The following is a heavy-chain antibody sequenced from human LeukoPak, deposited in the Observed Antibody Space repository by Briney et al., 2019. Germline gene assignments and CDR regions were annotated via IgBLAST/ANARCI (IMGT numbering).Heavy chain of an antibody. CDR3: ARLNYVWGSYRPLRYFDY. CDR2: IYTSGTI. CDR1: GGSFSGYY. V-gene: IGHV4-59*10. J-gene: IGHJ4*02. D-gene: IGHD3-16*02. Sequence: SETLSLTCAVYGGSFSGYYWSWIRQPAGTALEWIGRIYTSGTITYNPSLKSRVTISVDTSKNQFSLKLSSVTAADTAVYYCARLNYVWGSYRPLRYFDYWGQGTLVTVSS.